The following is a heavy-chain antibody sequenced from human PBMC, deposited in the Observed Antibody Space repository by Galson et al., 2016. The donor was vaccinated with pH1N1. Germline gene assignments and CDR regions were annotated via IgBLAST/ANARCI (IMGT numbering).Heavy chain of an antibody. CDR3: AKPSLWWNDDIDY. Sequence: SLRLSCAASGFTFSSYAMLWVRQTPGQGLEWISGISASGGTTYYADAVKGRFTISRDNARTILYLQMNSLRAEDTALYYCAKPSLWWNDDIDYWGRGTLVTVSS. CDR1: GFTFSSYA. CDR2: ISASGGTT. D-gene: IGHD1-1*01. V-gene: IGHV3-23*01. J-gene: IGHJ4*02.